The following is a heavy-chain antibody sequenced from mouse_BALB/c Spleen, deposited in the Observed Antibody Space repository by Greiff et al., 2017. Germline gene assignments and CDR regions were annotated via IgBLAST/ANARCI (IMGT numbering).Heavy chain of an antibody. V-gene: IGHV5-6-2*01. CDR2: INSNGGST. Sequence: EVQLVESGGGLVKLGGSLKLSCAASGFTFSSYYMSWVRQTPEKRLELVAAINSNGGSTYYPDTVKGRFTISRDNAKNTLYLQMSSLKSEDTALYYCAREDYYYGSSYDYYAMDYWGQGTSVTVSS. J-gene: IGHJ4*01. CDR1: GFTFSSYY. CDR3: AREDYYYGSSYDYYAMDY. D-gene: IGHD1-1*01.